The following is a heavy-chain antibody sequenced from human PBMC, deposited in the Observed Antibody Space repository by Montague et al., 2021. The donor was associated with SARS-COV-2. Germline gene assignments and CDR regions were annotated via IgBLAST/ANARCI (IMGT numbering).Heavy chain of an antibody. Sequence: SLRLSCAASGFPFRSNVMNWVRQAPGTGPEWVSIIYSGGSKTSYADSVKGRFTISRDDFKNILYLQMNSLRVADTAVYYCAFQSTGHSHPLDYWGPGTLVTVSS. CDR2: IYSGGSKT. V-gene: IGHV3-23*03. D-gene: IGHD3-9*01. CDR1: GFPFRSNV. CDR3: AFQSTGHSHPLDY. J-gene: IGHJ4*02.